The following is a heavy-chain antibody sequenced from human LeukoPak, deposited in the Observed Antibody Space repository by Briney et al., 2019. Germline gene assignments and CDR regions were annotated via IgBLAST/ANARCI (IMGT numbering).Heavy chain of an antibody. CDR3: ARGMTTVTNNWFDP. J-gene: IGHJ5*02. CDR2: ISSSSSYI. D-gene: IGHD4-11*01. V-gene: IGHV3-21*01. Sequence: GGSLRLSCAASGFTFSSYSMNWVRQAPGKGLEWVSSISSSSSYIYYADSVKARFTISRDNAKNSLYLQMNSLRAEDTAVYYCARGMTTVTNNWFDPWGQGTLVTVSS. CDR1: GFTFSSYS.